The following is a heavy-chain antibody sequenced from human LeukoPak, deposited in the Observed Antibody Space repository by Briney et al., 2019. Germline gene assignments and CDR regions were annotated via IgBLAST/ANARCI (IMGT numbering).Heavy chain of an antibody. CDR2: LHADGNEK. CDR1: GFSLSGYW. CDR3: ARGGYSFDY. J-gene: IGHJ4*02. D-gene: IGHD5-12*01. V-gene: IGHV3-7*01. Sequence: GGSLRLSCAASGFSLSGYWMSWVRQAPGKGLEWVARLHADGNEKNFVGSVQGRFTVSRDNAKNSLYLQMNSLRVEDTAVYYCARGGYSFDYLGQGTLVTVSS.